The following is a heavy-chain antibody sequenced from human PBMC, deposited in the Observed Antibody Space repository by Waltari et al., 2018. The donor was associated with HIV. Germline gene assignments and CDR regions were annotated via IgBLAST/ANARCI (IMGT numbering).Heavy chain of an antibody. D-gene: IGHD3-22*01. V-gene: IGHV4-59*01. CDR1: GGPPSAYY. J-gene: IGHJ4*02. Sequence: QVQLQESGPGLVKPSETLSLICSVSGGPPSAYYWTWIRPPPGKGLEWIGYVHGSGSTKYNPSLQSRVTISIDTSRNQVSLALNSVTAADTAVYFCARVKASYYDGSGFYFLDYWGQGTLVTVSS. CDR3: ARVKASYYDGSGFYFLDY. CDR2: VHGSGST.